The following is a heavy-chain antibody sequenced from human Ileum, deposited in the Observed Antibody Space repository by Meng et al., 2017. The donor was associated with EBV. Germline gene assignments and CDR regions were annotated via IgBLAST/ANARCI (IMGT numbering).Heavy chain of an antibody. J-gene: IGHJ4*02. D-gene: IGHD1-26*01. CDR2: INPGSGNT. Sequence: QVYVVASACCAKMPWAEIKLYCKASGYNFNCYAIHWVRQAPGQRLEWMGWINPGSGNTKYSQKFQGRVTITRDTSATTVYMDLSSLRSEDTAVFYCARDGGFSVGATKYDYWGQGALVTVSS. CDR1: GYNFNCYA. V-gene: IGHV1-3*01. CDR3: ARDGGFSVGATKYDY.